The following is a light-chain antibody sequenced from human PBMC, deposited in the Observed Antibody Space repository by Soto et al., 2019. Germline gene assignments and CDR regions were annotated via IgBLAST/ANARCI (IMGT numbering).Light chain of an antibody. V-gene: IGLV2-23*01. Sequence: QSVLTQPASVSGSPGQSITISCTGTSSDVGSYKLVSWYQQHPGKAPKLMIYVDNKRPSGVSNRFSGSKSGNTASLTISGLQAEDEADYYCYSYAGSNTWVLGGGTKLTVL. CDR1: SSDVGSYKL. CDR3: YSYAGSNTWV. J-gene: IGLJ3*02. CDR2: VDN.